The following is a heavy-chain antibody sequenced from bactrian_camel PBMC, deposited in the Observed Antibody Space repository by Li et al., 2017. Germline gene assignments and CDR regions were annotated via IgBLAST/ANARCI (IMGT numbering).Heavy chain of an antibody. CDR2: IDADGTT. J-gene: IGHJ6*01. D-gene: IGHD3*01. CDR1: GFFAGRLV. CDR3: AAVPQRAARPGWTLDSLPWADFGI. Sequence: HVQLVESGGGSVQSGGSLRLSCAASGFFAGRLVMGWFRQRPEKEREGVAAIDADGTTNYADSVKGRFTISRDNGKRILYLEMTSLEHEDTAMYYCAAVPQRAARPGWTLDSLPWADFGIWGQGTQVTVS. V-gene: IGHV3S53*01.